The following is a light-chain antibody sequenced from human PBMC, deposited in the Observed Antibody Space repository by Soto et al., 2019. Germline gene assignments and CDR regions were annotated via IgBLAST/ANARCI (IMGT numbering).Light chain of an antibody. Sequence: DIQMTQSPSSLSASVSDRVTITCRASQSISWYLNWYQQKPGKAPKLLIYAASSLQSGIPSMFSVSGSGTDFTFTISSLQPEDFATYDCQESYSTPQNTFGQGTKLEVK. CDR3: QESYSTPQNT. J-gene: IGKJ2*01. CDR2: AAS. V-gene: IGKV1-39*01. CDR1: QSISWY.